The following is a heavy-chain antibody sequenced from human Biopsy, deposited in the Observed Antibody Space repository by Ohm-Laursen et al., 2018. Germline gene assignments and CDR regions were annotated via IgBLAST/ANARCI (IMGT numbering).Heavy chain of an antibody. CDR2: IWDDGSNK. CDR1: GFTFSNYG. D-gene: IGHD4-11*01. V-gene: IGHV3-33*01. Sequence: RSLRLSCSASGFTFSNYGMHWVRQAPGKGLEWLAVIWDDGSNKYYGDSVQGRFTISRDNSKNTVYLQMNSLRAEDTAIYYCARDSTINTVTTADYWGQGTLATVSS. J-gene: IGHJ4*02. CDR3: ARDSTINTVTTADY.